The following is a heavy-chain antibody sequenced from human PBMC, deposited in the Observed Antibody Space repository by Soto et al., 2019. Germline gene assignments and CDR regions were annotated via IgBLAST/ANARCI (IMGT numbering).Heavy chain of an antibody. D-gene: IGHD3-22*01. CDR2: IYYSGNT. V-gene: IGHV4-39*01. CDR3: AGGDYYHSSGYYFYYYTMDV. CDR1: GGSISNSSYF. J-gene: IGHJ6*02. Sequence: SETLSLTCTVSGGSISNSSYFWGWIRQPPGKGLEWIGTIYYSGNTYYNPSLKSRVTISVDTSKNQFSLKLSSVTAADTAVYYCAGGDYYHSSGYYFYYYTMDVWGQGTTVTVSS.